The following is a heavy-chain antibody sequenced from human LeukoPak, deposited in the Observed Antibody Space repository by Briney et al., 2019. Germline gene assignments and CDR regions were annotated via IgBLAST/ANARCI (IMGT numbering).Heavy chain of an antibody. CDR2: IIHSGAT. Sequence: SSETLSLTCGASGGSFSDYYWSWIRQPPGKGPEWIGEIIHSGATSSSPSLKSRVTISMDPSKNQFSLRLSSVTAADTAVYYCARGRFSVYYFDYWGQGSLVTVSS. D-gene: IGHD3-3*02. CDR1: GGSFSDYY. J-gene: IGHJ4*02. V-gene: IGHV4-34*01. CDR3: ARGRFSVYYFDY.